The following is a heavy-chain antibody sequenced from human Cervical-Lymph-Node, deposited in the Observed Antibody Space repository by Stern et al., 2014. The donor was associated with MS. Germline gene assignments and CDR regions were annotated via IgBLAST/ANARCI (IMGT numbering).Heavy chain of an antibody. CDR1: GFIFNTYG. V-gene: IGHV3-33*01. J-gene: IGHJ4*02. CDR3: ARDEYDSSGYFYY. D-gene: IGHD3-22*01. CDR2: IWHDGSNK. Sequence: VHLVESGGGVVQPGRSLRLSCAASGFIFNTYGMHWVRQAPGKGLEWVAMIWHDGSNKIYADSVKGRFPISRDNSKNTLFLQMTSLRADDTAVYYCARDEYDSSGYFYYWGQGTLVTVSS.